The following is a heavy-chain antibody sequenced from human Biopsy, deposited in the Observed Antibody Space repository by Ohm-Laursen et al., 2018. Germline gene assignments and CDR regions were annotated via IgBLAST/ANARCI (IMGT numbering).Heavy chain of an antibody. D-gene: IGHD3-22*01. CDR2: INQSGET. CDR1: GATFSDYY. CDR3: ARDRGYYSDRTVPGYFDL. J-gene: IGHJ2*01. V-gene: IGHV4-34*01. Sequence: SETLSLTCTVYGATFSDYYWSWIRQPPGKGLEWIGQINQSGETKYNPSLQSRVTISVDTSKNHFSLRLRSVTPADTAIYYCARDRGYYSDRTVPGYFDLWGRGTLVTVSS.